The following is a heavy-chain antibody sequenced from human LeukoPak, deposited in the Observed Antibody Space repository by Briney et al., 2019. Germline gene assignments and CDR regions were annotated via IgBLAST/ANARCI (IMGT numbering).Heavy chain of an antibody. D-gene: IGHD6-13*01. CDR1: GFTFSSYW. J-gene: IGHJ4*02. CDR2: IKQDGSEK. CDR3: ARGGKAAAGTLSGY. V-gene: IGHV3-7*01. Sequence: GGSLRLSCAASGFTFSSYWMSRVRQAPGKGLEWVANIKQDGSEKYYVDSVKGRFTISRDNAKNSLYLQMNSLRAEDTAVYYCARGGKAAAGTLSGYWGQGTLVTVSS.